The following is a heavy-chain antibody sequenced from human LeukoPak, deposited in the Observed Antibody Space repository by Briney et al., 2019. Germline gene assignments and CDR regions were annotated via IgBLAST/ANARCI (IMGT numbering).Heavy chain of an antibody. Sequence: GGSLRLSCAASGFTFSSYSMKWVRQAPGKGLEWVSYISSSSSTIYYADSVKGRFTISRDNAKNSLYLQMNSLRAEDTAVYYCARHQPYYDFWSGYYNAFNYWGQGTLVTVSS. CDR3: ARHQPYYDFWSGYYNAFNY. CDR2: ISSSSSTI. V-gene: IGHV3-48*01. CDR1: GFTFSSYS. J-gene: IGHJ4*02. D-gene: IGHD3-3*01.